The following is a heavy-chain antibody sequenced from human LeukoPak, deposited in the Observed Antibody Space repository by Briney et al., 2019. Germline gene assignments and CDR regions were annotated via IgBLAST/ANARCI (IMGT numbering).Heavy chain of an antibody. J-gene: IGHJ3*02. CDR3: AKSRGRPWDEGAADAFDI. CDR1: GFSFSRYG. CDR2: IRYDGSNK. D-gene: IGHD1-26*01. Sequence: GGSLRLSCAVSGFSFSRYGMHWVRQAPGKGLEWVAFIRYDGSNKYYADSVKGRFTISRDNSKNTLYLQMNSLRAEDTAVYYCAKSRGRPWDEGAADAFDIWGQGTMVTVSS. V-gene: IGHV3-30*02.